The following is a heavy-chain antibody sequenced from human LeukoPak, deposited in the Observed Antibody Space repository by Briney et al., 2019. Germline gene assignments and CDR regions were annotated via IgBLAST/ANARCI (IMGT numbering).Heavy chain of an antibody. Sequence: GGSLRLSCAASGFTVSSNYMSWVRQAPGKGLEWVSVIYSGGSTYYAGSVKGRFTISRDNSKNMLYLQMNSLRAEDTAVYYCARDGGYRDYFDYWGQGTLVTVSS. CDR2: IYSGGST. CDR1: GFTVSSNY. D-gene: IGHD3-16*01. V-gene: IGHV3-66*01. CDR3: ARDGGYRDYFDY. J-gene: IGHJ4*02.